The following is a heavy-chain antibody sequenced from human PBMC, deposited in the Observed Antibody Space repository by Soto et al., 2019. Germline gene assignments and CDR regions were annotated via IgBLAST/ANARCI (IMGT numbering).Heavy chain of an antibody. CDR3: ARRRNRDILTGYPGGAFDI. J-gene: IGHJ3*02. V-gene: IGHV4-39*07. D-gene: IGHD3-9*01. CDR2: IYYSENT. CDR1: GGSISSSSNH. Sequence: SETLSLTCTVSGGSISSSSNHWGWIRQPPGKGLEWIGNIYYSENTYYNPSLKSRVTISVDTSKNQFSLRLSSVTAADTAVYYCARRRNRDILTGYPGGAFDIWGQGTMVTVSS.